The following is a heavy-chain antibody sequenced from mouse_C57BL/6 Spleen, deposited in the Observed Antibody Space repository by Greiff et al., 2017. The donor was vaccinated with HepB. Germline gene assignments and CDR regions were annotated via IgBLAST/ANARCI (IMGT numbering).Heavy chain of an antibody. D-gene: IGHD1-1*01. V-gene: IGHV1-15*01. Sequence: QVQLQQSGAELVRPGASVTLSCKASGYTFTDYDMHWVKQTPVHGLEWIGAIDPETGGTAYNEKFKGKAILTADKSSSTAYMELRSLTSEDSAVYYCTRLDTTVVATPDYWGQGTTLTVSS. J-gene: IGHJ2*01. CDR2: IDPETGGT. CDR1: GYTFTDYD. CDR3: TRLDTTVVATPDY.